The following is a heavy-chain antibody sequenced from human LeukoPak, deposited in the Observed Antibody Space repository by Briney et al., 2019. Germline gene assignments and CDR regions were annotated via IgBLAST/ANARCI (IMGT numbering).Heavy chain of an antibody. CDR2: IYSGGST. Sequence: GGSLRLSCAASEFSVGSNYMTWVRQAPGKGLEWVSLIYSGGSTYYADSVKGRFTISRDNAKNSLYLQMNSLRAEDTAVYYCARDKARLQPLDYWGQGTLVTVSS. V-gene: IGHV3-66*01. D-gene: IGHD5-18*01. CDR1: EFSVGSNY. CDR3: ARDKARLQPLDY. J-gene: IGHJ4*02.